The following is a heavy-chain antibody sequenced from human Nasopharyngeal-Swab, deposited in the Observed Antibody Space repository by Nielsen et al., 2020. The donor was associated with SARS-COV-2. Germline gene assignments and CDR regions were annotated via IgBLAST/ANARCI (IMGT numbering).Heavy chain of an antibody. V-gene: IGHV3-23*01. Sequence: GESLKISCAASGFTFSSYAMSWVRQAPGKGLEWVSAISGGTGGTFYADSVKGRFTISRDNSKNTLFLQMNSLRAEDTAVYDCAKDYIRRGSNWGQGTLVTVSS. CDR1: GFTFSSYA. CDR3: AKDYIRRGSN. D-gene: IGHD2-15*01. J-gene: IGHJ4*02. CDR2: ISGGTGGT.